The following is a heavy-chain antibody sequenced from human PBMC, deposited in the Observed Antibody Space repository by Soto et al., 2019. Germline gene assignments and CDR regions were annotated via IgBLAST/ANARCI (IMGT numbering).Heavy chain of an antibody. CDR3: AKDGQGAGTEVWVRYYFDY. CDR1: GFTFSSYG. J-gene: IGHJ4*02. Sequence: GGSLRLSCAASGFTFSSYGMHWVRQAPGKGLEWVAVISYDGSNKYYADSVKGRFTISRDNSKNTLYLQMNSLRAEDTAVYYCAKDGQGAGTEVWVRYYFDYWGQGTLVTVSS. V-gene: IGHV3-30*18. CDR2: ISYDGSNK. D-gene: IGHD1-1*01.